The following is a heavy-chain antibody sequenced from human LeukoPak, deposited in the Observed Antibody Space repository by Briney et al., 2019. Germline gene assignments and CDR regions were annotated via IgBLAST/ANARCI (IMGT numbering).Heavy chain of an antibody. CDR3: AKDMGEWLFNDVFDI. Sequence: SLLLSCAASGFTFDDYAMHWVRPAPGKGLEWVSGISWNSGSIGYADSVKGRFTISRENAKNSLYLQMNSLRAEDTALYYCAKDMGEWLFNDVFDIWGQGTMVTVSS. D-gene: IGHD3-3*01. J-gene: IGHJ3*02. CDR2: ISWNSGSI. V-gene: IGHV3-9*01. CDR1: GFTFDDYA.